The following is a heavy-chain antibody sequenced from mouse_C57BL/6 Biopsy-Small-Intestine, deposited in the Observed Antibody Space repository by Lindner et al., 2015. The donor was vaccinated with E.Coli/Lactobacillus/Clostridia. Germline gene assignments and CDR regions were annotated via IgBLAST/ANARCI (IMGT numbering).Heavy chain of an antibody. Sequence: VQLQESGAELVKPGASVRVSCKASGYTFTTYPIEWMKQNHGKSLEWIGNFHPYNDDTKYNEKFKGKATLTVEKSSTTVYLELSRLTSDDSGVYYCARGYYSNYYAMDYWGQGTSVTVSS. CDR1: GYTFTTYP. V-gene: IGHV1-47*01. CDR3: ARGYYSNYYAMDY. J-gene: IGHJ4*01. D-gene: IGHD2-5*01. CDR2: FHPYNDDT.